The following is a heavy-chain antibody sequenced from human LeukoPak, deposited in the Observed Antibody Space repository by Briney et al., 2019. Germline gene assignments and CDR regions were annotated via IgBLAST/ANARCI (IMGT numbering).Heavy chain of an antibody. CDR2: INPNSGGT. V-gene: IGHV1-2*02. D-gene: IGHD2-8*01. CDR3: ARDRHRYCTNGVCYLFNWFDP. Sequence: PGRSLRLSCAASGYTFTGYYMHWVRQAPGQGLEWMGWINPNSGGTNYAQKFQGRVTMTRDTSISTAYMELSRLRSDDTAVYYCARDRHRYCTNGVCYLFNWFDPWGQGTLVTVSS. J-gene: IGHJ5*02. CDR1: GYTFTGYY.